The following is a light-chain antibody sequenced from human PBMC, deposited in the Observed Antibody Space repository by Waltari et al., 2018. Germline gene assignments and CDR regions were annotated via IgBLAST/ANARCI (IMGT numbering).Light chain of an antibody. CDR1: QSIHDN. CDR2: GAS. Sequence: EIVMTQSPLTLYVSPGDRATRSCRASQSIHDNVAWYQQKPGQAPRLLIYGASTRATGIPARFRGSGSGTEFTLSISSLQTEDFGVYYCQQYNVWPPITFGQGTRLEIK. CDR3: QQYNVWPPIT. V-gene: IGKV3-15*01. J-gene: IGKJ5*01.